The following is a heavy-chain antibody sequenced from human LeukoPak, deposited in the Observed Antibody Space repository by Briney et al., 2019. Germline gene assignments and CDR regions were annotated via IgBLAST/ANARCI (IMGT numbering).Heavy chain of an antibody. CDR2: IYTTGST. V-gene: IGHV4-4*07. Sequence: PSETLSLTCTVSGDSISNYDWSWIRQPAGKGLEWIGRIYTTGSTNYNPSLKSRVTISVDTSKNQFSLKLCSVTAADTAVYYCARVHSGYDFGNRKYYYFDYWGQGTLVTVSS. CDR3: ARVHSGYDFGNRKYYYFDY. CDR1: GDSISNYD. J-gene: IGHJ4*02. D-gene: IGHD5-12*01.